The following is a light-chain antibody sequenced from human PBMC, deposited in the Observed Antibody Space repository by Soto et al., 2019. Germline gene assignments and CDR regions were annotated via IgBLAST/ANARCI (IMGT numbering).Light chain of an antibody. V-gene: IGKV3-15*01. CDR3: QQYNNWPGT. Sequence: EIVLTQSPGTLSLSPGERATLSCRASQSVRSTYLAWYQQRPGQAPRLLINAASTRATGVPARFSGSGSGTDFTLTISSLQSEDFAVYYCQQYNNWPGTFGQGTKVDIK. CDR2: AAS. CDR1: QSVRSTY. J-gene: IGKJ1*01.